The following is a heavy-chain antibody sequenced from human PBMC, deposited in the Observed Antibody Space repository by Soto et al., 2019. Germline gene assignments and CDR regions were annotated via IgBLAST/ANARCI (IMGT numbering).Heavy chain of an antibody. V-gene: IGHV1-69*01. CDR1: GGTFSSYA. J-gene: IGHJ5*02. CDR3: AREELEPTPSNWFDP. CDR2: ISPIFGTA. D-gene: IGHD1-1*01. Sequence: QVQLVQSGAEVKKPGSSVKVSCKASGGTFSSYAISWVRQAPGQGLEWMGGISPIFGTANYAQKFEGRVTITADESTSTAYMELSSLRSEDTAVYYCAREELEPTPSNWFDPWGQGTLVTVSS.